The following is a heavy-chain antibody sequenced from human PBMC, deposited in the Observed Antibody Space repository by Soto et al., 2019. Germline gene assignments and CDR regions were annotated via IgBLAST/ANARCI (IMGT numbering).Heavy chain of an antibody. Sequence: ASVKVSCKASGYTFTSYGISWVRQAPGQGLEWMGWISAYNGNTNYAQKLQGRVTMTTDTSASTAYMELRSLRSDDTAVYYCARELYYDYWSGYYEGSGMDVWGQGTTVTVSS. D-gene: IGHD3-3*01. CDR1: GYTFTSYG. V-gene: IGHV1-18*01. CDR2: ISAYNGNT. J-gene: IGHJ6*02. CDR3: ARELYYDYWSGYYEGSGMDV.